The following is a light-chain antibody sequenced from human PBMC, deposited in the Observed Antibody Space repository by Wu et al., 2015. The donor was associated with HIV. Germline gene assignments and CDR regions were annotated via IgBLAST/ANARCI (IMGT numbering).Light chain of an antibody. J-gene: IGKJ1*01. CDR1: QSISGW. Sequence: DIQMTQSPSTLSASVGDRVTITCRANQSISGWLAWYQQKPGTAPKLLIYKASSLESGVPSRFSGSGSGTEFTLTISSLQPDDFATYYCQQYNTNPWTFGQGTKVEIK. CDR2: KAS. V-gene: IGKV1-5*03. CDR3: QQYNTNPWT.